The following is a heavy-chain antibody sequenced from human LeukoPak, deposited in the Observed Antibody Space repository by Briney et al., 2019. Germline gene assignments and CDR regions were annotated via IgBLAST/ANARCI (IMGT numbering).Heavy chain of an antibody. CDR2: IYHSGRT. J-gene: IGHJ5*02. CDR3: AKDLSGYCSGGSCYNGRWFDP. D-gene: IGHD2-15*01. Sequence: SGTLSLTCAVSGGSISSSNWWSWVRQPPGKGLEWIGEIYHSGRTNYNPSLMSRATISVDTSKNQFSLKLSSVTAADTAVYYCAKDLSGYCSGGSCYNGRWFDPWGQGTLVTVSS. CDR1: GGSISSSNW. V-gene: IGHV4-4*02.